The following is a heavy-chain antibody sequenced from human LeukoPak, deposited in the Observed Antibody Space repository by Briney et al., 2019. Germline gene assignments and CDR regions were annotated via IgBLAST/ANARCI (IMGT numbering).Heavy chain of an antibody. CDR3: TTDLAGVDILTGYYFSAEWHDAFDI. Sequence: GGSLRLSCAASGFTFSNAWMSWVRQAPGKGLEWVGRIKSKTDGGTTDYAAPVKGRFTIPRDDSKNTLYLQMNSLKTEDTAVYYCTTDLAGVDILTGYYFSAEWHDAFDIWGQGTMVTVSS. CDR2: IKSKTDGGTT. CDR1: GFTFSNAW. J-gene: IGHJ3*02. D-gene: IGHD3-9*01. V-gene: IGHV3-15*01.